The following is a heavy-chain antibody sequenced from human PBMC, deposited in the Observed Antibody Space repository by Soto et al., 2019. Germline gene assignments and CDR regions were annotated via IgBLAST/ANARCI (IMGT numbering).Heavy chain of an antibody. Sequence: PSETLSLTCTVSGASISSYYWSWIRQPPGKGLEWIGYIYYSGSTNYNPSLKSRVTISIDTSTNQVSLKLSSVTTADTAVYYCARVLGRVVCAIDDWGQGTLVTVSS. J-gene: IGHJ4*02. CDR3: ARVLGRVVCAIDD. CDR1: GASISSYY. CDR2: IYYSGST. V-gene: IGHV4-59*01. D-gene: IGHD2-8*02.